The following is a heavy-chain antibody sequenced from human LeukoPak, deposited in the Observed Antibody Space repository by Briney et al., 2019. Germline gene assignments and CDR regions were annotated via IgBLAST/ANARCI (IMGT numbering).Heavy chain of an antibody. J-gene: IGHJ4*02. CDR2: INPNSGGT. CDR1: GYTFTGYY. D-gene: IGHD6-6*01. Sequence: GASVKVSCKASGYTFTGYYMHWVRQAPGQGLEWMGWINPNSGGTNYAQKFQGRVTMTRDTSISTAYMELSRLRSDDTAVYYCARDGSYSSSLSYFDYWGQGTLVTVSS. V-gene: IGHV1-2*02. CDR3: ARDGSYSSSLSYFDY.